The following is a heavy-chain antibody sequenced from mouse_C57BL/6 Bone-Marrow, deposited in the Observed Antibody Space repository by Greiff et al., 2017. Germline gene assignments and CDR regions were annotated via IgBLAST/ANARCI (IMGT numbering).Heavy chain of an antibody. Sequence: QVQLQQPGAELVKPGASVKLSCKASGYTFTSYWMHWVKQRPGQGLEWIGMIHPNSGSTNYNEKFKSKATLTVDKSSSTAYMQLSSLTSEDSAVYYCARSHYGSSPLFAYWGQGTLVTVSA. D-gene: IGHD1-1*01. CDR1: GYTFTSYW. V-gene: IGHV1-64*01. J-gene: IGHJ3*01. CDR2: IHPNSGST. CDR3: ARSHYGSSPLFAY.